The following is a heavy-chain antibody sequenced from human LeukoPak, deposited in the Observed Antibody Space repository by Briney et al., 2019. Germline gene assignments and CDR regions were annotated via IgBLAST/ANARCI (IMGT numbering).Heavy chain of an antibody. CDR2: INPNSGGT. CDR3: ARYSNSSPLDY. D-gene: IGHD6-6*01. Sequence: ASVTVSCKASGYTFTDYYMHWVRQAPGQGLEWMGWINPNSGGTNYAQMFQGRVTMTRDTSINTAYMELSSLSSDDTAIYYCARYSNSSPLDYWGQGTQVTVSS. J-gene: IGHJ4*02. V-gene: IGHV1-2*02. CDR1: GYTFTDYY.